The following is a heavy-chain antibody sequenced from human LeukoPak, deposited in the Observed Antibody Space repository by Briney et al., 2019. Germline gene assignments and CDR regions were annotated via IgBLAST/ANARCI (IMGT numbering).Heavy chain of an antibody. CDR3: ASGYYGMDV. D-gene: IGHD6-25*01. CDR2: ISWNSGSI. V-gene: IGHV3-9*01. J-gene: IGHJ6*02. Sequence: GRSLRLSCAGSGFTFDEYAMHWVRQAPGKGLEWVSGISWNSGSIAYADSVKGRFTISRDNAKNSLYLQMNSLRAEDTAVYYCASGYYGMDVWGQGTTVTVSS. CDR1: GFTFDEYA.